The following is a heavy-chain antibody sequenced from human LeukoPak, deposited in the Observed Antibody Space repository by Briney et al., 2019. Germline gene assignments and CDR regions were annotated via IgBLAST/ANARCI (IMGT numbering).Heavy chain of an antibody. Sequence: GGSLRLSCAASGFTFSSYSMNWVRQAPGKRLEWVSCISSSSSYIYYADSVKGRFTISRDNAKNSLYLQMNSLRAEDTAVYYCARDLLGTVTTFHAFDIWGQGTMVTVSS. CDR1: GFTFSSYS. J-gene: IGHJ3*02. CDR2: ISSSSSYI. V-gene: IGHV3-21*01. D-gene: IGHD4-17*01. CDR3: ARDLLGTVTTFHAFDI.